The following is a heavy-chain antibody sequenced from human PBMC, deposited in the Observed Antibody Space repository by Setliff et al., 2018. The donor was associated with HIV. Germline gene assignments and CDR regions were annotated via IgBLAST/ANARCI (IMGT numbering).Heavy chain of an antibody. CDR3: ARQTTGATKVRYFDY. Sequence: SETLSLTCTVSGGSISSSNFYWGWIRQPPGKGLEWIGTVYYSGTTYYNPSLKSRVTISVDKSKSQFSLNLSSVTAADTAVYYCARQTTGATKVRYFDYWAQGTLVTVS. V-gene: IGHV4-39*01. CDR1: GGSISSSNFY. CDR2: VYYSGTT. D-gene: IGHD1-1*01. J-gene: IGHJ4*02.